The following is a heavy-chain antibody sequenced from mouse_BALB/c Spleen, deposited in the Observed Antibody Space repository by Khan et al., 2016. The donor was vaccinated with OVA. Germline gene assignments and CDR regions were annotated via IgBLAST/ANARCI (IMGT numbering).Heavy chain of an antibody. Sequence: VQLQESGAELVKPGASVKLSCKASGYTFTSYYMYWVKQRPGQGLEWIGDINPSNGDTYFNEKFKNKATLTVDKSSSTTYMQLSSLTSEDSAVYYSTRGGDGGFASWGQGTLVTVSA. CDR2: INPSNGDT. J-gene: IGHJ3*01. D-gene: IGHD2-13*01. CDR1: GYTFTSYY. V-gene: IGHV1-53*01. CDR3: TRGGDGGFAS.